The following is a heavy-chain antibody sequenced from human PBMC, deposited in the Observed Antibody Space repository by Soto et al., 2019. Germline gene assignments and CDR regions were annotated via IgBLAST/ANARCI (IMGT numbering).Heavy chain of an antibody. CDR3: ARERYQVISDGMDV. CDR1: GYTFTGYY. CDR2: INPETGGT. V-gene: IGHV1-2*02. Sequence: ASVKVSCKASGYTFTGYYVHWLREAPGQGLEWMGWINPETGGTSYAQKFQGRVTLSRDTSINTAYLELSRLRFGDAAVYFCARERYQVISDGMDVWGQGTTVTVSS. D-gene: IGHD2-2*01. J-gene: IGHJ6*02.